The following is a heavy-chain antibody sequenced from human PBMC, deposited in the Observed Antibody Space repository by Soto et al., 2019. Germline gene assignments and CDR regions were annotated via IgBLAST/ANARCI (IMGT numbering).Heavy chain of an antibody. J-gene: IGHJ4*02. Sequence: GGSLRLSCVASGFTFSTYTMNWVRQAPGKGLEWVSSISSSSGDIFYADSVKGRFTISRDNAKNSLNLQMNSLRVEDTAVYYCARDXSRPQKNYYDSSAYPDYWGQGTLVTVSS. CDR1: GFTFSTYT. CDR3: ARDXSRPQKNYYDSSAYPDY. CDR2: ISSSSGDI. V-gene: IGHV3-21*01. D-gene: IGHD3-22*01.